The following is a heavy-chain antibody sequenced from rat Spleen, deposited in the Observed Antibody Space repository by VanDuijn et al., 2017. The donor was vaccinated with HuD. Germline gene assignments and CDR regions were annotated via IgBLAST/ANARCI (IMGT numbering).Heavy chain of an antibody. CDR3: ATGPRILRLDWFAY. CDR1: GFTFSDYN. D-gene: IGHD1-6*01. Sequence: EVQLVESGGGLVQPGRSLKLSCAASGFTFSDYNMAWVRQAPKKGLEWVATISYDGSRTYYRDSVKGRFTVSRDNAKNTLYLQMDSLRSEDTATYYCATGPRILRLDWFAYWGQGTLVTVSS. CDR2: ISYDGSRT. V-gene: IGHV5-7*01. J-gene: IGHJ3*01.